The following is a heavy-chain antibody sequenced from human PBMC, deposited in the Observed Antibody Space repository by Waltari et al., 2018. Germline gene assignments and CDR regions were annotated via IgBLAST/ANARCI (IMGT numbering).Heavy chain of an antibody. D-gene: IGHD3-3*01. V-gene: IGHV3-21*01. CDR2: ISSSSSYI. Sequence: EVQLVESGGGLVKPGGSLRLSCAASGFTFSSYSMHWVRQAPGKGLEWVASISSSSSYIYYADSVKGRFTISRDNAKNSLYLQMNSLRAEDTAVYYCARDPLGYDFWSGYLNNFDYWGQGTLVTVSS. CDR1: GFTFSSYS. J-gene: IGHJ4*02. CDR3: ARDPLGYDFWSGYLNNFDY.